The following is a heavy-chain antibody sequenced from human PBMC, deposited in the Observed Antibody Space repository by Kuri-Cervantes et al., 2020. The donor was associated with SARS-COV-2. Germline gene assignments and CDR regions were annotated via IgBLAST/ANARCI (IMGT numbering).Heavy chain of an antibody. D-gene: IGHD7-27*01. CDR3: ARDLRLGKSLDY. CDR1: GFTLTKYT. CDR2: ISGSGSYI. J-gene: IGHJ4*02. V-gene: IGHV3-21*01. Sequence: GESLKISCVASGFTLTKYTMNWVRQAPGKALEWVSSISGSGSYIYYADSVKGRFTISRDNSKNTLYLQMSSLRAEDTAVYYCARDLRLGKSLDYWGQGTLVTVSS.